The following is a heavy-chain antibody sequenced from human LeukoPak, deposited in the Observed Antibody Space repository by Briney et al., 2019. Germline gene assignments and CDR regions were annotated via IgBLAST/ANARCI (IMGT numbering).Heavy chain of an antibody. CDR2: INPNSGGT. CDR1: GYTFTGYY. Sequence: ASVKVSCKASGYTFTGYYMHWVRQAPGQGLEWMGWINPNSGGTNYAQKFQGRVTMTRDTSISTAYMELSRLRSDDTAVYYCARVGTGSTDYYYYYMDVWGKGTTVTVSS. CDR3: ARVGTGSTDYYYYYMDV. D-gene: IGHD1-7*01. J-gene: IGHJ6*03. V-gene: IGHV1-2*02.